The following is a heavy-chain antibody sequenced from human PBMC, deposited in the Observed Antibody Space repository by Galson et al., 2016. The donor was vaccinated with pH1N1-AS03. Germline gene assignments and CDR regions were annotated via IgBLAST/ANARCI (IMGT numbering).Heavy chain of an antibody. Sequence: CAISGDSVSSNSAAWNWIRQSPSRGLEWLGRIYYRSKWYNDYAVSVKSRITINPDTSKNQFSLQLNSVTPEDTAVYYCARGHYSSSFYWFDPWGQGTLVTVSS. J-gene: IGHJ5*02. D-gene: IGHD6-6*01. CDR1: GDSVSSNSAA. CDR2: IYYRSKWYN. V-gene: IGHV6-1*01. CDR3: ARGHYSSSFYWFDP.